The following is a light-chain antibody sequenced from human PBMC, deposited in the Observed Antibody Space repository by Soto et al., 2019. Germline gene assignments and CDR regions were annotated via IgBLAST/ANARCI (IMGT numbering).Light chain of an antibody. CDR1: QGIRND. Sequence: AIQMTQSPSSLSASVGDRVTITCRASQGIRNDLGWYQQKPGKAPNLLIYAASSLQSGVPSTFSGSGSGTDFTLTISSLQPEDVATYYCLQVYNYPLTFGGGTKVDIK. V-gene: IGKV1-6*01. J-gene: IGKJ4*01. CDR3: LQVYNYPLT. CDR2: AAS.